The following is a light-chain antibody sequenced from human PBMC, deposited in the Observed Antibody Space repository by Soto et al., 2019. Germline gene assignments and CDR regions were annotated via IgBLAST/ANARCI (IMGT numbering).Light chain of an antibody. CDR2: DVS. CDR3: SSYTSTNFVI. V-gene: IGLV2-14*01. J-gene: IGLJ2*01. CDR1: SSDIGDYKY. Sequence: QSALTQPASVSGSPGQSITISCTGSSSDIGDYKYVSWYKQHPGKAPKLMIYDVSNRPSGVFNRFSGSKSGNTASLTISGLQAEDEADYYCSSYTSTNFVIFGGGTKLTVL.